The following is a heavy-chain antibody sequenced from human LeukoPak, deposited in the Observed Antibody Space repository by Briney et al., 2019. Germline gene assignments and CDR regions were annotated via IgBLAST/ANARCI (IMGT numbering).Heavy chain of an antibody. CDR2: LSSSANT. D-gene: IGHD2-21*02. CDR3: ARDRTAPRQRFFDY. Sequence: RPSETLSLTCSVSGVSISDYSWSWIRQPAGKVLEFIGRLSSSANTYYSPSLKSRITLSMDTSKNHFSLNLTSVTAADTAVYYCARDRTAPRQRFFDYWGKGILVTVSS. J-gene: IGHJ4*02. V-gene: IGHV4-4*07. CDR1: GVSISDYS.